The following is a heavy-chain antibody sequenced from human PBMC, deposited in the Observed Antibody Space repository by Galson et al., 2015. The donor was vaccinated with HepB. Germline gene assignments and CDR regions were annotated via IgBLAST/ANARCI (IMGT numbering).Heavy chain of an antibody. CDR1: GGSISSSSYY. CDR3: ARTTAAGQLDY. D-gene: IGHD6-13*01. V-gene: IGHV4-39*07. CDR2: IYYRGST. J-gene: IGHJ4*02. Sequence: TLSLPCTVSGGSISSSSYYWGWIRQPPGKGLEWIGSIYYRGSTYYNPSLKSRVTISVDTSKNQFSLKLSSVTAADTAVYYCARTTAAGQLDYWGQGTLVTVSS.